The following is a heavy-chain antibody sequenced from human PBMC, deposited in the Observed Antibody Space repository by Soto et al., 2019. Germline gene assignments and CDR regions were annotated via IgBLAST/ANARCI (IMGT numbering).Heavy chain of an antibody. Sequence: SLRLSCAASGFTFSSYGMHWVRQAPGKGLEWVAVISYDGSNKYYADSVKGRFTISRDNSKNTLYLQMNSLRAEDTAVYYCAKDKSGYDYVHWFDPWGQGTLVTVSS. J-gene: IGHJ5*02. CDR2: ISYDGSNK. CDR3: AKDKSGYDYVHWFDP. D-gene: IGHD5-12*01. V-gene: IGHV3-30*18. CDR1: GFTFSSYG.